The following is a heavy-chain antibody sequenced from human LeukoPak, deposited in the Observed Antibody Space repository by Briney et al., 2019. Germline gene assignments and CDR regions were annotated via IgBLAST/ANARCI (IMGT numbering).Heavy chain of an antibody. CDR1: GGSISSYS. V-gene: IGHV4-59*12. Sequence: SETLSLACTVSGGSISSYSWSWFRRPPGKGLEWIGYIYYSGSTNYNPSLKSRVTISVDTSKNQFSLKLSSVTAADTAVYYCARGQNGDYWGQGTLVTVSS. CDR3: ARGQNGDY. J-gene: IGHJ4*02. D-gene: IGHD1-1*01. CDR2: IYYSGST.